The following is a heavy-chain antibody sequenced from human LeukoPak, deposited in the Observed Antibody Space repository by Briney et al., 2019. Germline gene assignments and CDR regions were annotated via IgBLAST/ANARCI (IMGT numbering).Heavy chain of an antibody. Sequence: GGSLRLSCEASGFTFTNAWMNWVRQAPGKGLEWVSSISSSSSYIYYADSVKGRFTISRDNAKNSLYLQMNSLRAEDTAVYYCARATIEVDAFDIWGQGTMVTVSS. V-gene: IGHV3-21*01. D-gene: IGHD3-22*01. CDR3: ARATIEVDAFDI. J-gene: IGHJ3*02. CDR1: GFTFTNAW. CDR2: ISSSSSYI.